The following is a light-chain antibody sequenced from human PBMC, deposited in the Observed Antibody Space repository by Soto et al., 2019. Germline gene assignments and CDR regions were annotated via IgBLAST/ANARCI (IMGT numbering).Light chain of an antibody. CDR2: GST. CDR1: GSNIGTNT. CDR3: AAWDDSLNGWV. Sequence: QPVLTQPPSASETPGQRVTISCNGSGSNIGTNTVNWYRQLPGTAPKLLIYGSTYRPSGVPDRFSASKSGTSASLAISGLQSEDEADYYCAAWDDSLNGWVFGGGTKVTVL. J-gene: IGLJ3*02. V-gene: IGLV1-44*01.